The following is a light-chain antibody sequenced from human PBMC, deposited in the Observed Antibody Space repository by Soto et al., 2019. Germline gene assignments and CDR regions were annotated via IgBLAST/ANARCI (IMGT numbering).Light chain of an antibody. J-gene: IGKJ2*01. CDR2: KVS. Sequence: DAVLTQSPLSLPVTLGQPASISCRSSQSLVFGDGNTYLNWFQQRPGQSPRRLIYKVSNRDSGVPDRFSGSASGTDFTLKINRVEAEDVGLYYCMQATHWPYTFGQGTKVDIK. CDR3: MQATHWPYT. CDR1: QSLVFGDGNTY. V-gene: IGKV2-30*01.